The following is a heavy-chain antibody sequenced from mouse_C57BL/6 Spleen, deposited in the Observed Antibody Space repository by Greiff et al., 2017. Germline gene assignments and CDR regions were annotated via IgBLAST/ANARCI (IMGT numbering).Heavy chain of an antibody. Sequence: QVTLKVSGPELVKPGASVKISCKASGYAFSSSWMNWVKQRPGKGLEWIGRIYPGDGDTNYNGKFKGKATLTADKSSSTAYMQLSSLTSEDSAVYFCARWGLRPYYFDYWGQGTTLTVSS. V-gene: IGHV1-82*01. J-gene: IGHJ2*01. CDR2: IYPGDGDT. CDR3: ARWGLRPYYFDY. D-gene: IGHD2-2*01. CDR1: GYAFSSSW.